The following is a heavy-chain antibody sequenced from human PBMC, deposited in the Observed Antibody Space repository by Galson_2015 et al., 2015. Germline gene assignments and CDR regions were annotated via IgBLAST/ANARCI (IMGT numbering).Heavy chain of an antibody. CDR2: ISSSSSYI. D-gene: IGHD2-15*01. CDR3: ARPGVVVVAAQGGAFDI. V-gene: IGHV3-21*01. CDR1: GFTFSSYS. Sequence: SLRLSCAASGFTFSSYSMNWVRQAPGKGLEWVSSISSSSSYIYYADSVKGRFAISRDNAKNSLYLQMNSLRAEDTAVYYCARPGVVVVAAQGGAFDIWGQGTMVTVSS. J-gene: IGHJ3*02.